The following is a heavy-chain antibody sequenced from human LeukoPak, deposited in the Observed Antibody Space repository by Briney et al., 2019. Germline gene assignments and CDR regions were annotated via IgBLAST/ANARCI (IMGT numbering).Heavy chain of an antibody. CDR2: MNPNSGNT. D-gene: IGHD6-13*01. V-gene: IGHV1-8*01. CDR1: GYTFTSYD. J-gene: IGHJ4*02. CDR3: AVLGIAAAGAFFDY. Sequence: ASVKVSCKASGYTFTSYDINWVRQATGQGLEWMGWMNPNSGNTGYAQKFQGRVTMTRNTSISTAYMELRSLRSDDTAVYYCAVLGIAAAGAFFDYWGQGTLVTVSS.